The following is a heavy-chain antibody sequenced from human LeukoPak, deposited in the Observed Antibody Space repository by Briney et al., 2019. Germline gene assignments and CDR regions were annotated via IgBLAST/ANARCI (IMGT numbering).Heavy chain of an antibody. CDR1: GFTFSSYG. J-gene: IGHJ4*02. V-gene: IGHV3-30*18. Sequence: GGSLRLYCAASGFTFSSYGMHWVRQAPGKGLEWVAVISYDGSNKYYADSVKGRFTISRDNSKNTLNLQMNSLRAEDTAVYYCAKGDSSSWIDYWGQGTLVTVSS. D-gene: IGHD6-13*01. CDR3: AKGDSSSWIDY. CDR2: ISYDGSNK.